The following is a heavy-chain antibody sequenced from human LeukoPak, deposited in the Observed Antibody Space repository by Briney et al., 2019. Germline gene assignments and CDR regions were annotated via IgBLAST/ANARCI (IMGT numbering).Heavy chain of an antibody. J-gene: IGHJ6*02. CDR2: ISASGGST. CDR1: GFTLSSYA. V-gene: IGHV3-23*01. D-gene: IGHD6-13*01. CDR3: AKEYSSWDYYYGMDV. Sequence: GGSLRLSCAASGFTLSSYAMSWVRQAPGKGLEWVSGISASGGSTNYADSVKGRFTISRDNSKNTLYLQMSSLRAEDTAVYYCAKEYSSWDYYYGMDVWGQGTTVTVSS.